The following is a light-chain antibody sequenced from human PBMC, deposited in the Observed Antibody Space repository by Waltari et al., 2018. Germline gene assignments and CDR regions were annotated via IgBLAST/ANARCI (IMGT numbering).Light chain of an antibody. Sequence: DIQMTQSPSSLSASVGARVTITCQARKDISTYLNWYQQTPGKAPKLRIYAASSLETGVPSRFSGSGSGSDFTFTITSLQPEDIGTYYCEQCDSLPMTFGQGTRLEI. J-gene: IGKJ5*01. CDR3: EQCDSLPMT. CDR2: AAS. CDR1: KDISTY. V-gene: IGKV1-33*01.